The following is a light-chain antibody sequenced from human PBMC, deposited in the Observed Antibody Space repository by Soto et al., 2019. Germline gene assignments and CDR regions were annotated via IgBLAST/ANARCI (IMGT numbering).Light chain of an antibody. CDR2: GAS. CDR3: QQFDDLPLT. CDR1: QGITNY. V-gene: IGKV1-33*01. Sequence: DIQMTQSPSSLSASVGDRVTITCQASQGITNYLNWYQQKPGKAPKLLIYGASNLETGVPSRFSGSGSGTDFTFTISSLQPEDCATYYCQQFDDLPLTFGGGTKVEIK. J-gene: IGKJ4*01.